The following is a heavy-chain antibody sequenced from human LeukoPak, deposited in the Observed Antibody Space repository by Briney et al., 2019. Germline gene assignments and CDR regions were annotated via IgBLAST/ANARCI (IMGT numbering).Heavy chain of an antibody. V-gene: IGHV1-69*04. D-gene: IGHD2-2*01. J-gene: IGHJ4*02. CDR2: IIPILGIA. CDR3: ARDDIVVVPAAMVY. CDR1: GGTFSSYT. Sequence: SVKVSCKASGGTFSSYTVSWVRQAPGQGLEWMGRIIPILGIANYAQKFQGRVTITADKSTSTAYMELSSLRSEDTAVYYCARDDIVVVPAAMVYWGQGTLVTVSS.